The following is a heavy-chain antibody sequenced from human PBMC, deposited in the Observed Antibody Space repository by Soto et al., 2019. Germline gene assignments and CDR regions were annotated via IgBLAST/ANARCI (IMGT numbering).Heavy chain of an antibody. CDR2: ISSSGSTI. V-gene: IGHV3-11*01. J-gene: IGHJ6*03. CDR3: ARVKGYCSGGSCYDIYYMDV. CDR1: GFTFSDYY. D-gene: IGHD2-15*01. Sequence: GGSLRLSCTASGFTFSDYYMSWIRQAPGKGLEWVSYISSSGSTIYYADSVKGRFTISRDNAKNSLYLQMNSLRAEDTAVYYCARVKGYCSGGSCYDIYYMDVWGKGTTVTVSS.